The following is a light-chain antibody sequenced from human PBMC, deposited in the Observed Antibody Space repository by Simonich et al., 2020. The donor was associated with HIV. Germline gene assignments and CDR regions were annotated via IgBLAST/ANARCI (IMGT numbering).Light chain of an antibody. CDR2: DIS. Sequence: QSALTQPRSVSGSPGQSVTISCTGTSSDVGGYNYVSWYQEPPGKAPKLMIYDISRRPSGVPDRCSGFKSGNTASLTISGLQAEDESDYYCCSYAGSYTWVFGGGTKLTVL. CDR1: SSDVGGYNY. V-gene: IGLV2-11*01. CDR3: CSYAGSYTWV. J-gene: IGLJ3*02.